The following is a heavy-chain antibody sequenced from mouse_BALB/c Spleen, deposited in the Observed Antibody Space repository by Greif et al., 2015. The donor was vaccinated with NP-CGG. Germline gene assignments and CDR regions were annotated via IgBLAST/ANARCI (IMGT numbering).Heavy chain of an antibody. J-gene: IGHJ2*01. Sequence: EVQLQQSGAELVKPGASVKLSCTASGFNIKDTYMHRVKQRPEQGLEWIGRIDPANGNTKYDPKFQGKATITADTSSNPAYRQLSSLTSEDTAVYYWSRYYYGSSYYDYWGQGTTLTVST. CDR1: GFNIKDTY. CDR3: SRYYYGSSYYDY. CDR2: IDPANGNT. V-gene: IGHV14-3*02. D-gene: IGHD1-1*01.